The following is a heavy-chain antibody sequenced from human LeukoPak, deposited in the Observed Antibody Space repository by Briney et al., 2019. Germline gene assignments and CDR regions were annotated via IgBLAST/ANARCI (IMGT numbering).Heavy chain of an antibody. V-gene: IGHV4-39*07. CDR2: IYYSGTS. D-gene: IGHD6-19*01. Sequence: SETLSLTCTVSGGSISSSSYYWGWIRQPPGKGLEWIGSIYYSGTSYYNPSLKSRVTISVDTSKHQFSLKLSSVTAADTAVYYCARGGAVDPLLLDYWGQGTLVTVSS. J-gene: IGHJ4*02. CDR1: GGSISSSSYY. CDR3: ARGGAVDPLLLDY.